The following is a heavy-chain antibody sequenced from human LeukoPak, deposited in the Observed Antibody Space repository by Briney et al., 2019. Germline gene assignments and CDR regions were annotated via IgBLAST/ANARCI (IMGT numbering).Heavy chain of an antibody. D-gene: IGHD6-13*01. V-gene: IGHV1-2*02. CDR3: ARGKLAAPGRTGYNWFDP. CDR1: GYTFTGYY. Sequence: ASVKVSCKASGYTFTGYYIHWVRQAPGQGLEWMGWINPNSGGTNYAQKFQGRVTMPRDTSITTAYMELSGLRSDDTVIYYCARGKLAAPGRTGYNWFDPWGQGTLVTVSS. CDR2: INPNSGGT. J-gene: IGHJ5*02.